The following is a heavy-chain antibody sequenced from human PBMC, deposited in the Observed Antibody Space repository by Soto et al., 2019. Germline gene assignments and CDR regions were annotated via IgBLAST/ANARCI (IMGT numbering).Heavy chain of an antibody. D-gene: IGHD2-15*01. CDR2: VYHSGNT. CDR1: GSSINDYY. J-gene: IGHJ3*02. CDR3: ARRHVVVVAATRGDAFDI. Sequence: ETLSLTCAVSGSSINDYYWTWIRQSPGKELEWIGFVYHSGNTNYNPSLKSRVAISLDTSKSYFSLKLYSVTAADTAVYYCARRHVVVVAATRGDAFDIWGQGTMVTVSS. V-gene: IGHV4-59*08.